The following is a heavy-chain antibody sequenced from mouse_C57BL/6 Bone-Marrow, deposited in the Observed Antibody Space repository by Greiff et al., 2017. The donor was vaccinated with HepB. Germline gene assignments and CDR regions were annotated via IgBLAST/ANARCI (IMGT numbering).Heavy chain of an antibody. CDR3: ARSLLIPGYFDV. Sequence: QVQLKQPGAELVKPGASVKLSCKASGYTFTSYWMHWVKQRPGQGLEWIGMIHPNSGSTNYNEKFKSKATLTVDKSSSTAYMQLSSLTSEDSAVYYCARSLLIPGYFDVWGTGTTVTVSS. V-gene: IGHV1-64*01. CDR2: IHPNSGST. J-gene: IGHJ1*03. CDR1: GYTFTSYW.